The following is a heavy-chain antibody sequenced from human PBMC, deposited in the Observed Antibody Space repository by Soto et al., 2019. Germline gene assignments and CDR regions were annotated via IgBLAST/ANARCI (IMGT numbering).Heavy chain of an antibody. J-gene: IGHJ4*02. V-gene: IGHV6-1*01. Sequence: SQTLSLTCAISGDSVSSNIAAWNWIRQSPSRGLEWLGRTYYKSQWYYDYAVSVKSRITINPDTSKNQFSLQLNSVSPEDTAVYYCARDRQYVGGVQIAVGNFDSWGEGTLGTSPQ. CDR2: TYYKSQWYY. CDR1: GDSVSSNIAA. D-gene: IGHD6-19*01. CDR3: ARDRQYVGGVQIAVGNFDS.